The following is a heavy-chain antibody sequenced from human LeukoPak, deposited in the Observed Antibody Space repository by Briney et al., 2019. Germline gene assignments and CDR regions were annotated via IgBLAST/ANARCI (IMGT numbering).Heavy chain of an antibody. D-gene: IGHD1-26*01. J-gene: IGHJ3*02. CDR1: GYSFTSYW. CDR3: ARGMSGSYLNDAFDI. CDR2: IYPGDSDT. Sequence: GESLKISCKGSGYSFTSYWIGWVRQMPGKGLEWMGIIYPGDSDTRYSPSFQGQVTISADKSISTAYLQWSSLKASDTAMYYCARGMSGSYLNDAFDIWGQGTMVTVSS. V-gene: IGHV5-51*01.